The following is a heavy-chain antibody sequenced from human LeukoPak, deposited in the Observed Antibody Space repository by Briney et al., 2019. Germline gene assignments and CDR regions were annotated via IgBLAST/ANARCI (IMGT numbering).Heavy chain of an antibody. CDR1: GFTLSSYW. D-gene: IGHD2-2*01. J-gene: IGHJ6*02. CDR3: SRGSRRGAAANYYGMDV. V-gene: IGHV3-74*01. CDR2: INSDGSST. Sequence: PGGSLRLSCAASGFTLSSYWMHWVRQAPGKGLVWVSRINSDGSSTTYADSVKGRFTISRDNAKNTLYLQMTSLRADDTAVYHCSRGSRRGAAANYYGMDVWGQGTTVTVSS.